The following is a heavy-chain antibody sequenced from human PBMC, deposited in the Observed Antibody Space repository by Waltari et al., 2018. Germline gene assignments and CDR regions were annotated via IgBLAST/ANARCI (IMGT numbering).Heavy chain of an antibody. J-gene: IGHJ5*02. CDR2: ISSSSSTI. Sequence: EVQLVESGGGLVQPGGSLRLYCAASGFTFSSYSMNCVRQAPGKGLEWVSYISSSSSTIYYADSVKGRFTISRDNAKNSLYLQMNSLRAEDTAVYYCARFNGDYSPWGQGTLVTVSS. CDR1: GFTFSSYS. D-gene: IGHD4-17*01. CDR3: ARFNGDYSP. V-gene: IGHV3-48*04.